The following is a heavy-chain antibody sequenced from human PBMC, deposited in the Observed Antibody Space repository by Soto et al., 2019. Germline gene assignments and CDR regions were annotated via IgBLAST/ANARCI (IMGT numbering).Heavy chain of an antibody. CDR1: GYSISSGYY. V-gene: IGHV4-38-2*02. Sequence: SETLSLTCAVSGYSISSGYYWGWIRQPPGKGLEWIGSIYHSGSTYYNPSLKSRVTISVDTSKSQFSLKLSSVTAADTAVYYCARDRDDYYDSSGYYAGHAFDIWGQGTMVTVSS. CDR2: IYHSGST. D-gene: IGHD3-22*01. CDR3: ARDRDDYYDSSGYYAGHAFDI. J-gene: IGHJ3*02.